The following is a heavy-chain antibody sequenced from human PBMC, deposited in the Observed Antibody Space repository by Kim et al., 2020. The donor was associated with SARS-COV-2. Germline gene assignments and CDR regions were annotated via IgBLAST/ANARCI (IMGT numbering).Heavy chain of an antibody. D-gene: IGHD6-6*01. V-gene: IGHV1-69*13. CDR1: GGTFSSYA. CDR2: IIPIFGTA. J-gene: IGHJ5*02. Sequence: SVKVSCKASGGTFSSYAISWVRQAPGQGLEWMGGIIPIFGTANYAQKFQGRVTITADESTSTAYMELSSLRSEDTAVYYCARVATSIAARPNWFDPWGQGTLVTVSS. CDR3: ARVATSIAARPNWFDP.